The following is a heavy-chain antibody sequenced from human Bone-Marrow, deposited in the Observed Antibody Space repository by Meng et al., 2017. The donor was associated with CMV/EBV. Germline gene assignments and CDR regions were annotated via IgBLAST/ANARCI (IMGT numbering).Heavy chain of an antibody. V-gene: IGHV4-31*03. D-gene: IGHD1-26*01. Sequence: TCTVSGGSISRGGYYWSWIRQQPGKGLEWIGYIYYSGSTYYNPSLKSRVTISVDTSKNQFSLKLSSVTAADTAVYYCARVNSGSFDYWGQGTLVTVSS. CDR3: ARVNSGSFDY. CDR2: IYYSGST. CDR1: GGSISRGGYY. J-gene: IGHJ4*02.